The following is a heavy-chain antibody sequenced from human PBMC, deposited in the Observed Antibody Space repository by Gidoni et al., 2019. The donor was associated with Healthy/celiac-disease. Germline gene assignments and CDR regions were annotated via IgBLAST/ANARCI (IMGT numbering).Heavy chain of an antibody. CDR1: GFTFSSYA. V-gene: IGHV3-30*01. Sequence: QVQLVESGGGVVQPGRSLRLSCAASGFTFSSYAMHWVRQAPGEGLEWVAVISYDGSNKYYADSVKGRFTISRDNSKNTLYLQMNSLRAEDTAVYYCARPSGGYWGQGTLVTVSS. CDR3: ARPSGGY. J-gene: IGHJ4*02. CDR2: ISYDGSNK. D-gene: IGHD3-10*01.